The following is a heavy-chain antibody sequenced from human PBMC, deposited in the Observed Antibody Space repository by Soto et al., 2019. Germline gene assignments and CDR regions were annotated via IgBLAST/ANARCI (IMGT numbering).Heavy chain of an antibody. D-gene: IGHD2-2*01. CDR2: ISYDGSHK. Sequence: HVQLVESGGGGFQPGRSLRLSCAVSGFNFSRYGMHWVRQAPGKGLEWVAVISYDGSHKASADSVKVRFAISRDNSKNTLFLQMNSLRVEATAVYYGAKSIVKTSSWPADWGQGTLVTVAS. CDR1: GFNFSRYG. V-gene: IGHV3-30*18. J-gene: IGHJ4*02. CDR3: AKSIVKTSSWPAD.